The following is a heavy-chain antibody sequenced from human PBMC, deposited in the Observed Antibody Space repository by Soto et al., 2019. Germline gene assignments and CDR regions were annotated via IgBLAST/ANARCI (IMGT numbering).Heavy chain of an antibody. CDR3: ARRNYDILTLKGFDSIPEYFQH. V-gene: IGHV1-46*01. D-gene: IGHD3-9*01. J-gene: IGHJ1*01. CDR1: GDSFTSYY. Sequence: ASVKVSCKASGDSFTSYYMHWVRQAPGQGLEWMGIINPSGGSTSYAQKFQDRVTMTRDTSTSTVYMELSSLRSEDTAVYYCARRNYDILTLKGFDSIPEYFQHWGQGTLVTAPQ. CDR2: INPSGGST.